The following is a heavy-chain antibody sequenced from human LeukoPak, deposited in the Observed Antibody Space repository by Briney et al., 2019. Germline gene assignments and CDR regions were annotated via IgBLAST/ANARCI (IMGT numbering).Heavy chain of an antibody. J-gene: IGHJ4*02. Sequence: SSETLSLTCAVYGGSFSGYYWSWIRQPPGKGLEWIGEINHSGSTNYNPSLKSRVTISVDTSKNQFSLKLSSVTAADTAVYYCARHLFIEMATTTAFDYWGQGTLVTVSS. V-gene: IGHV4-34*01. CDR1: GGSFSGYY. CDR3: ARHLFIEMATTTAFDY. D-gene: IGHD5-24*01. CDR2: INHSGST.